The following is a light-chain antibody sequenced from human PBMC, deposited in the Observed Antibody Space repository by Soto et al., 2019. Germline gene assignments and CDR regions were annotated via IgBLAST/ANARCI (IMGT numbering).Light chain of an antibody. Sequence: QSVLTQPASVPGSPGQTITISCTGTSSDFGGYNYVSWYQQHPGKAPKFMIYDVSSPPSGVSNRFSGSEPCNTAYLTISGLQDEDEADYCCSAYRTNNTRHKVFGTGPKGTVL. V-gene: IGLV2-14*03. CDR3: SAYRTNNTRHKV. CDR1: SSDFGGYNY. CDR2: DVS. J-gene: IGLJ1*01.